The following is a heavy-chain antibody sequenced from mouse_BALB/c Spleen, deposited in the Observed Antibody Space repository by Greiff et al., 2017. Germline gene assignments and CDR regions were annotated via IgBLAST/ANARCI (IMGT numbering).Heavy chain of an antibody. V-gene: IGHV3-2*02. CDR2: ISYSGST. CDR3: ARSATVVPFDY. D-gene: IGHD1-1*01. CDR1: GYSITSDYA. Sequence: DVHLVESGPGLVKPSQSLSLTCTVTGYSITSDYAWNWIRQFPGNKLEWMGYISYSGSTSYNPSLKSRISITRDTSKNQFFLQLNSVTTEDTATYYCARSATVVPFDYWGQGTTLTVSS. J-gene: IGHJ2*01.